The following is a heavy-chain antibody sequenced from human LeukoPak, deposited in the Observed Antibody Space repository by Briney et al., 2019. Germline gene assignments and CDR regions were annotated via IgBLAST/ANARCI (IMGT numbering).Heavy chain of an antibody. V-gene: IGHV3-53*01. CDR3: ARVEGGYSYGYLDY. J-gene: IGHJ4*02. D-gene: IGHD5-18*01. Sequence: GGSLRLSYAASVFTVSSNYMSWVRHAPGKGLEWVSVIYSGCSTYYADSVKGRFTISRDNSKNTLYLQMNSLRAEDPAVYYCARVEGGYSYGYLDYWGQGTLVTVSS. CDR1: VFTVSSNY. CDR2: IYSGCST.